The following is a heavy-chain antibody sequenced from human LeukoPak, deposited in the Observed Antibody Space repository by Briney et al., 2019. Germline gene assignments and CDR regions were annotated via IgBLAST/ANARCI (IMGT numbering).Heavy chain of an antibody. V-gene: IGHV3-23*01. J-gene: IGHJ4*02. D-gene: IGHD6-6*01. CDR2: FSGRGNKT. CDR1: GFTFGSFA. CDR3: AKEQSSSGFFDY. Sequence: GSLRPPCAAPGFTFGSFAMGWVRQAPGKGRGWGSAFSGRGNKTYYADSVKGRFTISRDNSKNTLYLQMNSLRAEDTAVYYCAKEQSSSGFFDYWGQGTLVTVSS.